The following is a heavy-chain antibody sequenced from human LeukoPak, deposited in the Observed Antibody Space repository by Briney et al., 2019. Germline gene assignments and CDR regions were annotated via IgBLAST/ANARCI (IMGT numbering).Heavy chain of an antibody. V-gene: IGHV1-2*02. J-gene: IGHJ4*02. D-gene: IGHD3-22*01. CDR2: IDPNSGGT. Sequence: ASVKVSCKASGYTFTGYYMHWVRQAPGQGLEWMGWIDPNSGGTNYAQKFQGRVTMTRDTSISTAYMELSRLRSDDTAVYYCASPYYYDSSGSLHYWGQGTLVTVSS. CDR3: ASPYYYDSSGSLHY. CDR1: GYTFTGYY.